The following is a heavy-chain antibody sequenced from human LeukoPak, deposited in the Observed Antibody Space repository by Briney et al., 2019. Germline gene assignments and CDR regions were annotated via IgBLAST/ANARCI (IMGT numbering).Heavy chain of an antibody. J-gene: IGHJ4*02. CDR1: GFTFSSYA. CDR2: ISGSGGST. V-gene: IGHV3-23*01. D-gene: IGHD2-2*01. Sequence: GSLRLSCAASGFTFSSYAMSWVRQAPGKGLEWVSAISGSGGSTYYPDSVKGRFTISRDNSKNTLYLQMNGLRAEDTAVYYCAKDNEVVPAAIDYWGQGPLVTVSS. CDR3: AKDNEVVPAAIDY.